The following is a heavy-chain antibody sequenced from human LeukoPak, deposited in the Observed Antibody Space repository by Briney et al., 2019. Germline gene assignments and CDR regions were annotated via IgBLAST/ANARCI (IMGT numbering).Heavy chain of an antibody. V-gene: IGHV1-46*01. D-gene: IGHD3-9*01. J-gene: IGHJ4*02. CDR2: INPSGGST. CDR1: GYTFTSYY. Sequence: ASVKVSCKASGYTFTSYYMHWVRQAPGQGLEWMGIINPSGGSTSYAQKFQGRVTMTRDMSTSTVYMELSSLRSEDTAVYYCARLRYFDWSEDYWGQGTLVTVSS. CDR3: ARLRYFDWSEDY.